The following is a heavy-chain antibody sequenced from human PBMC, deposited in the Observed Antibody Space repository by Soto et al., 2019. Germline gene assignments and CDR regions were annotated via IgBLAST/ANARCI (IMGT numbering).Heavy chain of an antibody. CDR2: IDPSDSQT. J-gene: IGHJ4*02. D-gene: IGHD3-22*01. V-gene: IGHV5-10-1*01. Sequence: GESLTISCKGSGYSFAGYWITWVRQKPGKGLEWMGRIDPSDSQTYYSPSFRGHVTISVTKSITTVFLQWSSLRASDTAMYYCARQIYDSDTGPNFQYYFDSWGQGTPVTVSS. CDR1: GYSFAGYW. CDR3: ARQIYDSDTGPNFQYYFDS.